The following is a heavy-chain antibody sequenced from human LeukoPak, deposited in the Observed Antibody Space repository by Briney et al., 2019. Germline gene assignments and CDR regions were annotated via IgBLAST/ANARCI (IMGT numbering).Heavy chain of an antibody. Sequence: GSLSLSCAASGFTFSNYAMSWVRQAPGKGLEWVSTISGSGGSTYYADSVKGRFTISRDNSNNTLHLQMNSLRAEDTAVYYCAKAALLGHSSSWYDYWGQGTLVTVSS. J-gene: IGHJ4*02. V-gene: IGHV3-23*01. D-gene: IGHD6-13*01. CDR1: GFTFSNYA. CDR3: AKAALLGHSSSWYDY. CDR2: ISGSGGST.